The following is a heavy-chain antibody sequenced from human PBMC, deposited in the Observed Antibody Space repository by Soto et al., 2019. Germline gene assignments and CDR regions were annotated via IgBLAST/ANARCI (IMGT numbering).Heavy chain of an antibody. Sequence: QVQLVESGGGVVQPGRSLRLSCAASGFTFRTYGMHWVRQAPGKGLEWVAHILYDGNIKEYSDSVKGRFTISRDNSKNTLQLQMNSLRDEDTAVYYCAKDLLRGNDGMDVWGQGTTVIVSS. V-gene: IGHV3-30*18. CDR3: AKDLLRGNDGMDV. J-gene: IGHJ6*02. CDR2: ILYDGNIK. CDR1: GFTFRTYG. D-gene: IGHD3-10*01.